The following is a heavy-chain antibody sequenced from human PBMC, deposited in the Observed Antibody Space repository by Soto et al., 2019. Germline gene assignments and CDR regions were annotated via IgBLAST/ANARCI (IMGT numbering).Heavy chain of an antibody. CDR3: ARGSYYYDSSGYYHH. V-gene: IGHV4-30-4*01. Sequence: SETLSLTCTVSGGSISSGDYYWSWIRQPPGKGLEWIGYIYYSGSTYYNPSLKSRVTISVDTSKNQFSLKLSSVTAADTAVYYCARGSYYYDSSGYYHHWGQGTLAIVSS. J-gene: IGHJ5*02. CDR2: IYYSGST. D-gene: IGHD3-22*01. CDR1: GGSISSGDYY.